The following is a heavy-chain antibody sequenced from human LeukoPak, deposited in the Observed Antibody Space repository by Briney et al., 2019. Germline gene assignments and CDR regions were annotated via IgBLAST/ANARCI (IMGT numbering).Heavy chain of an antibody. CDR3: ASLGLGGSGSFDY. J-gene: IGHJ4*02. CDR1: GYTFTSYG. V-gene: IGHV1-69*13. D-gene: IGHD3-10*01. Sequence: EASVKVSCKASGYTFTSYGISWVRQAPGQGLEWMGGIIPIFGTANYAQKFQGRVTITADESTSTAYMELSSLRSEDTAVYYCASLGLGGSGSFDYWGQGTLVTVSS. CDR2: IIPIFGTA.